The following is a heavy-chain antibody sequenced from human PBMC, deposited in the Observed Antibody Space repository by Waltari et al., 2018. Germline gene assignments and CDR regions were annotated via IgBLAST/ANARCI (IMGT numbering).Heavy chain of an antibody. CDR1: GGTFSSYA. CDR2: IIPIFGTA. D-gene: IGHD3-9*01. J-gene: IGHJ6*02. V-gene: IGHV1-69*01. Sequence: QVQLVQSGAEVKKPGSSVKVSCKASGGTFSSYAISWVRQAPGQGLEWMGGIIPIFGTATYAQKFQGRVTITAEESTSTAYMELSSLRSEDTAVYYCARDRPYYDILTGYQYYYYGMDVWGQGTTVTVSS. CDR3: ARDRPYYDILTGYQYYYYGMDV.